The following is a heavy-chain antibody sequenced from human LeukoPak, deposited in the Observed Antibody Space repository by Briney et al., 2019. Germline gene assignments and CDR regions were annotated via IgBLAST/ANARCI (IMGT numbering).Heavy chain of an antibody. D-gene: IGHD3-10*01. CDR3: ARSFPPHMVRGDNWFDP. CDR2: IKKDGIEK. Sequence: PGGSLRLSCAASGFTFSSYWMSWVRQAPRKGLEWVANIKKDGIEKYYVDSVKGRFTISRDNAKNSLYLQMNSLRAEDTAVYYCARSFPPHMVRGDNWFDPWGQGTLVTVSS. J-gene: IGHJ5*02. CDR1: GFTFSSYW. V-gene: IGHV3-7*01.